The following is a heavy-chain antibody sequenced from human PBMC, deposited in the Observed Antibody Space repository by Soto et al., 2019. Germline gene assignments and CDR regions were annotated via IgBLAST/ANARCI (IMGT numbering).Heavy chain of an antibody. CDR2: INPNSGVT. Sequence: ASVKVSCKASEYTFTGYYMLWVRQATGKGLMWMGWINPNSGVTNYAQKFQGRVTITADESTITAYMELSSLRSEDTAVYYCARLRRSKSIAARYYYGMDVWGQGTTVTVSS. D-gene: IGHD6-6*01. CDR3: ARLRRSKSIAARYYYGMDV. CDR1: EYTFTGYY. V-gene: IGHV1-2*02. J-gene: IGHJ6*02.